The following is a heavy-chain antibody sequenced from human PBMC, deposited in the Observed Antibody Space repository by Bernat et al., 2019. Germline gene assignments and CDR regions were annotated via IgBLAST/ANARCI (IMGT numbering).Heavy chain of an antibody. V-gene: IGHV3-15*01. CDR3: TTDRRSGCYYFDY. Sequence: EVQLVESGGGLVKPGGSLRLSGAASGFTFSNAWMSWVRQAPGKGREWVGGIKSKTDGGTTDYAAPVKGRFTISRDDSKNTLYLQMNSLKTEDTAVYYCTTDRRSGCYYFDYWGQGTLVTVSS. CDR2: IKSKTDGGTT. J-gene: IGHJ4*02. CDR1: GFTFSNAW. D-gene: IGHD6-19*01.